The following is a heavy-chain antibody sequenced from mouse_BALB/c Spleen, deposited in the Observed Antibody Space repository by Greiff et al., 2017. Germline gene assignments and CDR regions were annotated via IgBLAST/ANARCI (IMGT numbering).Heavy chain of an antibody. V-gene: IGHV3-6*02. CDR1: GYSITSGYY. CDR3: ARGYGSSSFYWYFDV. J-gene: IGHJ1*01. Sequence: EVQLQESGPGLVKPSQSLSLTCSVTGYSITSGYYWNWIRQFPGNKLEWMGYISYDGSNNYNPSLKNRISITRDTSKNQFFLKLNSVTTEDTATYYCARGYGSSSFYWYFDVWGAGTTVTVSS. CDR2: ISYDGSN. D-gene: IGHD1-1*01.